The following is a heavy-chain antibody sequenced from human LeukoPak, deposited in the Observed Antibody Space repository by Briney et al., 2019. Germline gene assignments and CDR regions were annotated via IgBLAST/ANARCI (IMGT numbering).Heavy chain of an antibody. CDR3: ATHKRDDSSGYYRDYYYYYMDV. V-gene: IGHV4-4*07. CDR2: IYTSGST. Sequence: SETLSLTCTVSGGSISSYYWSWIRQPAGKGLEWIGRIYTSGSTNYNPSLKSRVTMSVDTSKNQFSLKLSSVTAADTAVYYCATHKRDDSSGYYRDYYYYYMDVWGKGTTVTISS. J-gene: IGHJ6*03. CDR1: GGSISSYY. D-gene: IGHD3-22*01.